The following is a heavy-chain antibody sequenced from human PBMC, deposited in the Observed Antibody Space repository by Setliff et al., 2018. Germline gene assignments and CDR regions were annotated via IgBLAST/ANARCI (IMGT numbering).Heavy chain of an antibody. CDR1: GGSISSSSYY. CDR2: IYYSGST. Sequence: KPSETLSLTCTVSGGSISSSSYYWGWIRQPPGKGLEWIGSIYYSGSTYYNPSLKSRVTISVDTSKNQFSLKLSSVTAADTAVYYCARTHDYGDYRWYLDLWGRGTLVTVSS. J-gene: IGHJ2*01. CDR3: ARTHDYGDYRWYLDL. D-gene: IGHD4-17*01. V-gene: IGHV4-39*07.